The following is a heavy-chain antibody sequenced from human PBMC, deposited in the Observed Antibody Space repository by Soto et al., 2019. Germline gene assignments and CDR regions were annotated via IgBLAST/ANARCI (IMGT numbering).Heavy chain of an antibody. Sequence: TLSHTCTDYGGSISSYYRSWIRQPPGKGQESIGHISYSGSTIYTPSLTSRVAIAVGTSKNQLSRKLSSVTAADTAVYYCARLRYSYGLDYGMDVWGQGTTVTVS. CDR3: ARLRYSYGLDYGMDV. CDR1: GGSISSYY. J-gene: IGHJ6*02. V-gene: IGHV4-59*01. CDR2: ISYSGST. D-gene: IGHD5-18*01.